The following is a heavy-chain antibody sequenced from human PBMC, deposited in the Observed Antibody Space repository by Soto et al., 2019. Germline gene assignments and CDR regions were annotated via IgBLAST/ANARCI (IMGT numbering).Heavy chain of an antibody. CDR2: IYPGDSDT. D-gene: IGHD6-13*01. CDR1: GYSFTSYW. J-gene: IGHJ4*02. Sequence: PGESLKISCKGSGYSFTSYWIGWVRQMPGKGLEWMGIIYPGDSDTRYSPSFQGQVTISADKSISTAYLQWSSLKASDTAMYYCASQVRYSTRSITTWGQGTLVTGSS. CDR3: ASQVRYSTRSITT. V-gene: IGHV5-51*01.